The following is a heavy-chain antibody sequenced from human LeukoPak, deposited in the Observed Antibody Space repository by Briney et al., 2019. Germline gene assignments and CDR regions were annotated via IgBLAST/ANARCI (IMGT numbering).Heavy chain of an antibody. D-gene: IGHD3-10*01. CDR1: GFTFTNHW. Sequence: GGSLRLSCAASGFTFTNHWMHWVRQAPGKGLVWVSRIRPDGRETNHAGSVKGRFTISRDNAKNTLYLQMSSLGDEDTAVYYCGRDVVLGSGSVDYWGQGVLVTVSS. CDR3: GRDVVLGSGSVDY. V-gene: IGHV3-74*01. CDR2: IRPDGRET. J-gene: IGHJ4*02.